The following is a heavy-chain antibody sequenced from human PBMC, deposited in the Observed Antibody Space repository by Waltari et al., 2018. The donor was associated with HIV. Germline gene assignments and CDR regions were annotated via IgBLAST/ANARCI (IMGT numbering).Heavy chain of an antibody. Sequence: QVQLVQSGAEVRKPGASVKVSWKTSGYTFTDYYIHWVRQAPGQGPEWMGWIYPNSGDTHFAEKFQGRVTLTRDTSIRTAYVEVSNLRSDDTAVYYCVRQMTFYDALDIWGQGTMVSVSS. J-gene: IGHJ3*02. V-gene: IGHV1-2*02. CDR3: VRQMTFYDALDI. CDR1: GYTFTDYY. CDR2: IYPNSGDT.